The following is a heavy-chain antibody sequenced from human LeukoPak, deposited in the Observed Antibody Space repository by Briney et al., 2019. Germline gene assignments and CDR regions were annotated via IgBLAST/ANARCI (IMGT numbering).Heavy chain of an antibody. J-gene: IGHJ3*02. Sequence: ASVKVSCKASGYTFTGYHMHWVPQAPGQGLEWMGWLHPNTGGTNYAQKFQGRVTMTRDTSISTAYMELSRLRSDDTALYYCARVDDVLTGSAFDIWGQGTMVAVSS. D-gene: IGHD3-9*01. CDR1: GYTFTGYH. CDR2: LHPNTGGT. CDR3: ARVDDVLTGSAFDI. V-gene: IGHV1-2*02.